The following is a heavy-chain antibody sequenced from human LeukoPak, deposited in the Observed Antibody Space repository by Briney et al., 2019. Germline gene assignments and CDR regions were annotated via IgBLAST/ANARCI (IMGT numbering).Heavy chain of an antibody. CDR2: ISYDGSNK. V-gene: IGHV3-30-3*01. CDR3: ARDRNDYAVDY. D-gene: IGHD5-12*01. J-gene: IGHJ4*02. Sequence: GGSLRLSCAASGFTFSSYAMHWVRQAPGKGLEWVAVISYDGSNKYYADSVKGRFTISRDNSKNTLYLQMNSLRAEDTAVYYCARDRNDYAVDYWGQGTLVTVSS. CDR1: GFTFSSYA.